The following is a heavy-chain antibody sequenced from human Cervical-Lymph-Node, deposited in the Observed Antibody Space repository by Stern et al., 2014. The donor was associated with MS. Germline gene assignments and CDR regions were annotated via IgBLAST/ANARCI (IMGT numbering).Heavy chain of an antibody. J-gene: IGHJ4*02. CDR2: IYWDDDK. V-gene: IGHV2-5*02. D-gene: IGHD1-7*01. Sequence: QITLKESGPTLVKPTQTLALTCTFSGFSLSTSGVGVGWIRQPPGKALEWLEGIYWDDDKRDSPSLKSRITIIKDSSKNQVVLMMTNMDPGDTATYYCAHRSTRYTWNYVLFDYWGQGTLVTVSS. CDR1: GFSLSTSGVG. CDR3: AHRSTRYTWNYVLFDY.